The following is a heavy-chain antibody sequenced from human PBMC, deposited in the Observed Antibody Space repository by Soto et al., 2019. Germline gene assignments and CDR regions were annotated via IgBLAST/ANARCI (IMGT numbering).Heavy chain of an antibody. CDR2: IYYSGST. CDR3: ARAVDDSAYYYGMDV. V-gene: IGHV4-31*03. Sequence: PSEPLSLTCTVSGGSISSGGYYWSWIRQHPGKGLEWIGYIYYSGSTYYNPSLKSRVTISVDTSKNQFSLKLSSVTAADTAVYYCARAVDDSAYYYGMDVWGQGTTVTVSS. J-gene: IGHJ6*02. D-gene: IGHD5-18*01. CDR1: GGSISSGGYY.